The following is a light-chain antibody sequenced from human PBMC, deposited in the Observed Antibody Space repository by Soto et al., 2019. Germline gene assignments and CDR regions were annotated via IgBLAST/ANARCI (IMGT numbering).Light chain of an antibody. CDR3: SSYTSSITYVV. J-gene: IGLJ2*01. Sequence: QSALTQPASVSGSPGQSITISCTGSSSDGGGYNYVSWYQQHPDKAHKVIIYEVSNRTSGVSNRFPGSKSGNTASLTISGLQAESEADDDCSSYTSSITYVVFGGGTKLTVL. CDR1: SSDGGGYNY. CDR2: EVS. V-gene: IGLV2-14*01.